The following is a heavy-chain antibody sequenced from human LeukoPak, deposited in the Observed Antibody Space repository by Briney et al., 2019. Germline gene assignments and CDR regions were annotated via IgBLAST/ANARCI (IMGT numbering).Heavy chain of an antibody. Sequence: SETLSLTCTVSGGSISSSSYYWGWIRQPPGKGLEWIGYIYYSGSTNYNPSLKSRVTISVDTSKKQFSLKLRSVTAADTAVYYCARLVTVTRVDDWFDPWGQGTLVTVSS. V-gene: IGHV4-61*05. J-gene: IGHJ5*02. CDR2: IYYSGST. CDR3: ARLVTVTRVDDWFDP. D-gene: IGHD4-17*01. CDR1: GGSISSSSYY.